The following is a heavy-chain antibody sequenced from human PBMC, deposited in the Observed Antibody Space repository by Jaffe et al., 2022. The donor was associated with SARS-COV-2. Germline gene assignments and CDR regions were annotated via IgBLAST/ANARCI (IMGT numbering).Heavy chain of an antibody. J-gene: IGHJ4*02. V-gene: IGHV3-7*03. CDR1: GFTFSMSW. CDR3: ARDPHFGALDY. D-gene: IGHD3-3*02. Sequence: EVQVVESGGGLVQPGGSLRLSCAASGFTFSMSWMAWVRQAPGKGLEWVGNMSPDGSITAYVDSVRGRFTFSRDNAKNSVYLQMNSLRAEDTAVYYCARDPHFGALDYWGQGTLVIVSS. CDR2: MSPDGSIT.